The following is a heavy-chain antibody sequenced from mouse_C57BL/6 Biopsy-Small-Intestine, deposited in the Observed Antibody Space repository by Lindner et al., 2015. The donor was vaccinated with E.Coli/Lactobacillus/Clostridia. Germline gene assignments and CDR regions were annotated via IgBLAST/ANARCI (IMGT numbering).Heavy chain of an antibody. CDR1: GYTFTDYN. Sequence: VQLQESGPELVKPGASVKIPCKASGYTFTDYNMDWVKQSHGKSLEWIGDINPNNGGTIYNQKFKGKATLTVDKSSSTAYMELRSLTSEDTAVYYCARSSSGYVRAMDYWGQGTSVTVSS. CDR3: ARSSSGYVRAMDY. V-gene: IGHV1-18*01. J-gene: IGHJ4*01. D-gene: IGHD3-2*02. CDR2: INPNNGGT.